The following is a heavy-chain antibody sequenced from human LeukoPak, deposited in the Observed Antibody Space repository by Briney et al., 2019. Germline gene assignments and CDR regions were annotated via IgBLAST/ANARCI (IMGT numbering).Heavy chain of an antibody. CDR1: GGSISSYY. CDR2: IYYSGST. Sequence: SETLSLTCTVSGGSISSYYWSWIRQPPGKGLEWIGYIYYSGSTNYNPSLKSRVTISVDTSKNQFSLKLSSVTAADTAVYYCATSSSWYNHWFDPWGQGTLVTVSS. CDR3: ATSSSWYNHWFDP. D-gene: IGHD6-13*01. V-gene: IGHV4-59*01. J-gene: IGHJ5*02.